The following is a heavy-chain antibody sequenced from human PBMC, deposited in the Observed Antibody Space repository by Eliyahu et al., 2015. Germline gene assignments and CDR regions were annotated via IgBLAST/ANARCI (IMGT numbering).Heavy chain of an antibody. V-gene: IGHV2-5*04. D-gene: IGHD2-21*02. CDR1: GFXLSTSGVG. CDR2: IFWDDDK. J-gene: IGHJ3*02. Sequence: QITLKESGPTLVKPTQTLTVTCTFSGFXLSTSGVGVGWIRQPPGKALEWLALIFWDDDKRYSPSLKNRLTITKDTSKNQVVLTMTNMDPVDTGTYYCVRVHIVVVTMGAFDIWGLGTVVTVSS. CDR3: VRVHIVVVTMGAFDI.